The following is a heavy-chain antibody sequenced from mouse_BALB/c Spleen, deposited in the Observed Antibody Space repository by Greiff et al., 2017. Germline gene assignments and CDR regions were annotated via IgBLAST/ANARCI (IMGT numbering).Heavy chain of an antibody. CDR3: ARSYDYDRLYAMDY. D-gene: IGHD2-4*01. CDR2: ISSGSSTI. J-gene: IGHJ4*01. CDR1: GFTFSSFG. V-gene: IGHV5-17*02. Sequence: EVQRVESGGGLVQPGGSRKLSCAASGFTFSSFGMHWVRQAPEKGLEWVAYISSGSSTIYYADTVKGRFTISRDNPKNTLFLQMTSLRSEDTAMYYCARSYDYDRLYAMDYWGQGTSVTVSS.